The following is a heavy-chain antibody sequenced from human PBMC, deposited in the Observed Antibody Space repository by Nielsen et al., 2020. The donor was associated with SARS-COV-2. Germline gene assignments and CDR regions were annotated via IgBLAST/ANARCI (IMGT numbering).Heavy chain of an antibody. CDR3: ATSFDYYDVPDY. D-gene: IGHD3-22*01. Sequence: ASVKVSCKTSGYTFTSFAIHWVRQAPGQSLEWMGWINAGNGNTKYSQKFQGRVTMTRDTSANTAYMELSSLSSEDTAVYYCATSFDYYDVPDYWGQGTLVTVSS. J-gene: IGHJ4*02. CDR1: GYTFTSFA. V-gene: IGHV1-3*01. CDR2: INAGNGNT.